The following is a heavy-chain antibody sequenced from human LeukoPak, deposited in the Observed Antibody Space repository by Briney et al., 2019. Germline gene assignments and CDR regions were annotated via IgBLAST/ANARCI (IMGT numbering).Heavy chain of an antibody. CDR2: IYYSGST. CDR3: ASGGDHGDLRFFDY. V-gene: IGHV4-59*08. J-gene: IGHJ4*02. Sequence: SETLSFTCTDSGGSTSSYYWCWSRQPPGKGLEWIGYIYYSGSTNYNPSLKSRVTISVDTSKNQFSLKLSAVTAADTAVYYCASGGDHGDLRFFDYWGQGTLVTVSS. CDR1: GGSTSSYY. D-gene: IGHD4-17*01.